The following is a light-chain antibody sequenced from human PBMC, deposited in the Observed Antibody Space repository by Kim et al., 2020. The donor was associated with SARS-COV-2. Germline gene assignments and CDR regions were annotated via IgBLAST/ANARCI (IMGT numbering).Light chain of an antibody. CDR2: YDD. CDR1: TSNTGNNA. J-gene: IGLJ2*01. CDR3: AAWDDSLNGVV. Sequence: QSVLTQPPSVSEAPRQRVTISCSGRTSNTGNNAVSWYQQLPGKAPKLLVYYDDLLPSGVSDRFSGSKSGTLASLAISDLQSEDEADYYCAAWDDSLNGVVFGGGTQLTVL. V-gene: IGLV1-36*01.